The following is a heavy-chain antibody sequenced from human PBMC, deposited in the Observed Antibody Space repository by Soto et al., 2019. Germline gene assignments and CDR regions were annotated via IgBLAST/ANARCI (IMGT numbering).Heavy chain of an antibody. CDR2: ISYDGSNK. CDR1: GFTFSSYG. V-gene: IGHV3-30*18. Sequence: HVQLVESGGGVVQPGRSLRLSCAASGFTFSSYGMHWVRQAPGKGLEWVAVISYDGSNKYYADSVKGRFTISRDNSKNTLYLQMNSLRAEDTAVYYCAKDYTRYSSGWYVPYYYYYGMDVWGQGTTVTVSS. CDR3: AKDYTRYSSGWYVPYYYYYGMDV. J-gene: IGHJ6*02. D-gene: IGHD6-19*01.